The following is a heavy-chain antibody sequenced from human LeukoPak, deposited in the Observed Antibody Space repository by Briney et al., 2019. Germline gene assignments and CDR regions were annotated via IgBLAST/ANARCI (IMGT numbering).Heavy chain of an antibody. CDR3: ARESRNYDFWSGSNL. D-gene: IGHD3-3*01. J-gene: IGHJ5*02. CDR1: GGTFSSYA. Sequence: SVKVSCKASGGTFSSYAISWVRQAPGQGLEWMGGIIPIFGTANYAQKFQGRVTITADESTSTAYMELSSLRSEDTAVYYCARESRNYDFWSGSNLWGQGTLVTVSS. V-gene: IGHV1-69*13. CDR2: IIPIFGTA.